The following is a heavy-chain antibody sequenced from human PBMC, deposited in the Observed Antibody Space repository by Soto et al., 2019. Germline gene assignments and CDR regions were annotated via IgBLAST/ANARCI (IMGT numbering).Heavy chain of an antibody. J-gene: IGHJ6*02. CDR1: GFTFSSYA. V-gene: IGHV3-30-3*01. CDR2: ISYDGSNK. Sequence: PGGSLRLSCAASGFTFSSYAMHWVRQAPGKGLEWVAVISYDGSNKYYADSVKGRFTISRDNSKNTLYLQMNSLRAEDTAVYYCARDGNYDFWSGETCGHYGMDVWGQGTTVTVSS. D-gene: IGHD3-3*01. CDR3: ARDGNYDFWSGETCGHYGMDV.